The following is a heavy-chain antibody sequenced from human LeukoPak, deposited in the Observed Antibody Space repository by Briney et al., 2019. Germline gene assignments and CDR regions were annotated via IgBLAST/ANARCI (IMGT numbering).Heavy chain of an antibody. CDR2: IYYSGST. D-gene: IGHD6-19*01. Sequence: SETLSLTCTVSGGSMSSYHWSWIRQPPGKGLEWIGYIYYSGSTNYNPSLKSRVTISVDTSKNQFSLKLSSVTAADTAVYYCARPQSVTGLGTGWFDPWGQGTLVTVSS. J-gene: IGHJ5*02. CDR1: GGSMSSYH. CDR3: ARPQSVTGLGTGWFDP. V-gene: IGHV4-59*08.